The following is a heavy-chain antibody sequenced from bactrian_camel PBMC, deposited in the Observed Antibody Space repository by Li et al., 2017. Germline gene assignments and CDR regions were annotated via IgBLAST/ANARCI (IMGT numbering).Heavy chain of an antibody. V-gene: IGHV3S1*01. D-gene: IGHD3*01. Sequence: VQLVESGGGSVQAGGSLRLSCVASGDVDRTNCMAWVRQVPGKEREGVAVIHTNPDITRYADSVKGRFTISRNNAENTLYLQLNSLKTADTATYYCVRDGYYYYTDWGRGTQVTVS. CDR2: IHTNPDIT. CDR3: VRDGYYYYTD. J-gene: IGHJ4*01. CDR1: GDVDRTNC.